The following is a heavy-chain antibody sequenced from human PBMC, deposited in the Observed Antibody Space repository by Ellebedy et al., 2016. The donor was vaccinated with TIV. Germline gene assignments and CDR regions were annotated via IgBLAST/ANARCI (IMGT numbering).Heavy chain of an antibody. Sequence: KVSCXGSGYSFTSYWIGWVRQMPGKGLEWMGIIYPGDSDTRYSPSFQGQVTISADKSISTAYLQWSSLKASDTAMYYCARLMTTEDNWFDPWGQGTLVTVSS. D-gene: IGHD4-11*01. CDR2: IYPGDSDT. CDR1: GYSFTSYW. CDR3: ARLMTTEDNWFDP. V-gene: IGHV5-51*01. J-gene: IGHJ5*02.